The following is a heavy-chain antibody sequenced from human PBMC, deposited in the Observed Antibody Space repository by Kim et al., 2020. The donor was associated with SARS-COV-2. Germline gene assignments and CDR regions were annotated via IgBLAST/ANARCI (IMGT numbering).Heavy chain of an antibody. CDR2: IYYSGST. Sequence: SETLSLTCTVSGGSISGYYWSWIRQPPGKGLEWIGYIYYSGSTNYNPSLKSRVTISVDTSKKQFSLKLSSVTAADTAVYYCARWTTYDYDTSGSPDYWGQGTLVTVSS. V-gene: IGHV4-59*08. CDR1: GGSISGYY. D-gene: IGHD3-22*01. CDR3: ARWTTYDYDTSGSPDY. J-gene: IGHJ4*02.